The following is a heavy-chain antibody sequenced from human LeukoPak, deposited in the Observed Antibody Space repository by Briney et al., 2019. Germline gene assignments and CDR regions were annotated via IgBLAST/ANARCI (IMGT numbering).Heavy chain of an antibody. Sequence: GGSLRLSCAASEFSVGSNYMTWVRQAPGKGLEWVSLIYSGGSTYYADSVKGRFTITRDNSKNTLYLQMNSLRAEDTAVYYCARGASGYHNTGGQGTLVTVSS. CDR2: IYSGGST. CDR3: ARGASGYHNT. V-gene: IGHV3-66*01. D-gene: IGHD5-12*01. CDR1: EFSVGSNY. J-gene: IGHJ4*02.